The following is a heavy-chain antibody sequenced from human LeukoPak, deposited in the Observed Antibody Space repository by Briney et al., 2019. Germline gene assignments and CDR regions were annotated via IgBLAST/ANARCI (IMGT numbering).Heavy chain of an antibody. CDR1: GFIFNNYG. D-gene: IGHD3-22*01. J-gene: IGHJ6*02. Sequence: GRSLRLSCAASGFIFNNYGMHWVRQAPGKGLEWLAVISYDSNDEYYTDSVKGRFTISRDNSKNTLDLQMSSLRVEDTAVYYCAKDNTLLRASGFYNYYYYYGMDVWGQGTTVTVSS. V-gene: IGHV3-30*18. CDR2: ISYDSNDE. CDR3: AKDNTLLRASGFYNYYYYYGMDV.